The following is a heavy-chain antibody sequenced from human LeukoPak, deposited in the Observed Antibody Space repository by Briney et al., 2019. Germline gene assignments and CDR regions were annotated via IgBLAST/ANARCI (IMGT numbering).Heavy chain of an antibody. V-gene: IGHV3-21*01. CDR2: ISSSSSYI. J-gene: IGHJ4*02. Sequence: GGSLRLSCAASGFTFSSYAMSWVRQAPGKGLEWVSSISSSSSYIYYADSVKGRFTISRDNAKNSLYLQMNSLRAEDTAVYYCARDGGYSSSWYYFDYWGQGTLVTVSS. CDR3: ARDGGYSSSWYYFDY. CDR1: GFTFSSYA. D-gene: IGHD6-13*01.